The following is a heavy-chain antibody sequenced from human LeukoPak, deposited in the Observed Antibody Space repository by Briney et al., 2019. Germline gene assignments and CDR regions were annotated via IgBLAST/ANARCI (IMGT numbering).Heavy chain of an antibody. J-gene: IGHJ5*02. CDR2: IIPNTGST. CDR1: GYTFPAYQ. CDR3: ARKAFGSSSWFVDL. V-gene: IGHV1-2*02. Sequence: ASVKVSCKASGYTFPAYQLHWVRQVPGQGLEWMGWIIPNTGSTNYAQKFQGRVTLTGDTSSATAYMELSGLRSDDTAVYYCARKAFGSSSWFVDLWGQGTLVTVSS. D-gene: IGHD6-13*01.